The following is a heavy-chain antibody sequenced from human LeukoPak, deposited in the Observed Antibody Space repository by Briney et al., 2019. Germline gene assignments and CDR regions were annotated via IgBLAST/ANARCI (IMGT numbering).Heavy chain of an antibody. D-gene: IGHD3-22*01. CDR3: ATYYYDSSGYYAEKNYYFDY. CDR2: IKQDGSEK. J-gene: IGHJ4*02. V-gene: IGHV3-7*01. CDR1: GFTFSSYW. Sequence: PGGSLRLSCAASGFTFSSYWMSWVRQAPRKGLEWVANIKQDGSEKYYVDSVKGRFTISRDNAKNSLYLQMNSLRAEDTAVYYCATYYYDSSGYYAEKNYYFDYWGQGTLVTVSS.